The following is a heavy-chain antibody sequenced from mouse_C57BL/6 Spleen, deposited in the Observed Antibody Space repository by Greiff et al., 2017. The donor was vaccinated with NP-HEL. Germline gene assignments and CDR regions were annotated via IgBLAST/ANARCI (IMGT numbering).Heavy chain of an antibody. D-gene: IGHD1-1*01. CDR3: TDPGSGFDY. CDR2: IRYKSDNYAT. V-gene: IGHV6-3*01. J-gene: IGHJ3*01. CDR1: GFTFSNYW. Sequence: EVKLMESGGGLVQPGGSMKLSCVASGFTFSNYWMNWVRQSPEKGLEWVAQIRYKSDNYATHYAESVKGRFTISRDDSKSSVYLQMNNLRAEDTGIYYCTDPGSGFDYWGQGTLVTVSA.